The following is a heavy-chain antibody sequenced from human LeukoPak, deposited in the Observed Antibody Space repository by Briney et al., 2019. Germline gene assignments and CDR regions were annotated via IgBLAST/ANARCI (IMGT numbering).Heavy chain of an antibody. D-gene: IGHD6-19*01. CDR2: ISGSGGST. CDR3: ARGSGWYPFGY. Sequence: GGSLRLSCAASGFTFSSYAMSWVRQAPGKGLEWVSAISGSGGSTYYADSVKGRFTISRDNSKNTLYLQMNSLRAEDTAVYYCARGSGWYPFGYWGQGTLVTVSS. J-gene: IGHJ4*02. CDR1: GFTFSSYA. V-gene: IGHV3-23*01.